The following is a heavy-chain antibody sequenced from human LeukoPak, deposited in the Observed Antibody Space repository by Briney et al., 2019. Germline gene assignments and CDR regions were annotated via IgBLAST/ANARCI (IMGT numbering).Heavy chain of an antibody. J-gene: IGHJ6*03. V-gene: IGHV4-59*01. D-gene: IGHD6-13*01. CDR1: GRSISSYY. CDR2: IYYSGST. Sequence: SDTLSLTCSVSGRSISSYYWSCIRHPPGRGLEWIGYIYYSGSTNYNPSLKSRPVTISVDTSKNQFSLKLSSVTAADTAVYYCARDRVGQQLVGRKNYYYYMDVWGKGTTVTISS. CDR3: ARDRVGQQLVGRKNYYYYMDV.